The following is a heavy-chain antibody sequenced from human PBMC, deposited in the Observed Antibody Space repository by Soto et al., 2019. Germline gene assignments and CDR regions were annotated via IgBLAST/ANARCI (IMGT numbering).Heavy chain of an antibody. CDR3: TTEIGRYCSGGSCSDY. Sequence: PGGSLRLSCAASGFTFSYAWMNWVRQAPGKGLEWVGRIKSKTYGGTTDYAAPVKGRYTISRDDSKSTLYLQMNSLKTEDTAVYYCTTEIGRYCSGGSCSDYWGQGTMVTVSS. CDR2: IKSKTYGGTT. J-gene: IGHJ4*02. D-gene: IGHD2-15*01. CDR1: GFTFSYAW. V-gene: IGHV3-15*01.